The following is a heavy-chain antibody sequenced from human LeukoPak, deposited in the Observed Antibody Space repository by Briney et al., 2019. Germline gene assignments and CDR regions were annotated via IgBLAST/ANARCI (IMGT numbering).Heavy chain of an antibody. CDR3: ARGGGDIVVVPAARRIWFDP. V-gene: IGHV4-4*02. Sequence: SGTLSLTCAVSGGSISSSNWWSWVRQPPGKGLEWIGEIYHSGSTNYNPSLKSRVTISVDKSKNQFSLKLSSVTAADTAVYYCARGGGDIVVVPAARRIWFDPWGQGTLVTVSS. J-gene: IGHJ5*02. CDR2: IYHSGST. D-gene: IGHD2-2*01. CDR1: GGSISSSNW.